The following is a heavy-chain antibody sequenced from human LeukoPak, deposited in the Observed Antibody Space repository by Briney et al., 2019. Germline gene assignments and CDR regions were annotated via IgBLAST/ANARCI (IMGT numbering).Heavy chain of an antibody. D-gene: IGHD4-17*01. Sequence: PSETLSLTCAVYGGSFSGYYWSWIRQPPGKGLEWIGEINHSGSTNYNPSLKSRVTISVDTSKNQFSLKLSSVTAADTAVYYCARGNRLRRRNFDYWGQGTLVTVSS. J-gene: IGHJ4*02. CDR2: INHSGST. CDR3: ARGNRLRRRNFDY. CDR1: GGSFSGYY. V-gene: IGHV4-34*01.